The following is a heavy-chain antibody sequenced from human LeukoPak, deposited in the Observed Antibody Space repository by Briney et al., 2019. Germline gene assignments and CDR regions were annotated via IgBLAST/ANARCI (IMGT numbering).Heavy chain of an antibody. CDR3: ARDDSSSIFDY. Sequence: ASVSVSFKASGYTFTSYAMNWVRQAPGQGLEWMGWINTKTGNPTYAQGFTGLFVFSLNTSVSTAYLQISSLKAEDTAVYYSARDDSSSIFDYWGQGTLVTVSS. CDR1: GYTFTSYA. D-gene: IGHD6-6*01. CDR2: INTKTGNP. V-gene: IGHV7-4-1*02. J-gene: IGHJ4*02.